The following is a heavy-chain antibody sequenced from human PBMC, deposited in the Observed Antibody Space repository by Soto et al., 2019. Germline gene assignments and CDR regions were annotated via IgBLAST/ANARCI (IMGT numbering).Heavy chain of an antibody. Sequence: QVQLVQSGVEVKKPGASMKISCRTSGYTFTNYAINWVRQAPGQGLEWVAWISTQSGTTKYGQRLQGRVTVTTDTSTSPAYMELRKLRSDDTALYYCARGGYTDSWGPGTLVTVSS. V-gene: IGHV1-18*01. J-gene: IGHJ4*02. CDR1: GYTFTNYA. D-gene: IGHD5-12*01. CDR2: ISTQSGTT. CDR3: ARGGYTDS.